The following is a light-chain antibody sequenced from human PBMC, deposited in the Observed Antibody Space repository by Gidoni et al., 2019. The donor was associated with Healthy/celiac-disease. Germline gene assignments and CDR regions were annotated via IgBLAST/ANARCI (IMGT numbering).Light chain of an antibody. Sequence: DSVTTRSPLSLPVTPGEPASISCRSSQSLLHSNGCNYLDWYLQKPGQSPQLLIYLGSNRASGVPDRFSGSGSGTDFTLKISRVEAEDVGVYYCMQALQYPPTFGGGTKVEIK. CDR1: QSLLHSNGCNY. CDR2: LGS. CDR3: MQALQYPPT. V-gene: IGKV2-28*01. J-gene: IGKJ4*01.